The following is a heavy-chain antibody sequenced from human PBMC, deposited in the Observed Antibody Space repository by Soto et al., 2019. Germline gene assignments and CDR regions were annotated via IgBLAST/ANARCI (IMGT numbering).Heavy chain of an antibody. Sequence: ASETLSLTCTVSGDSISSSTYYWGWIRQPPGKGLEWIGSIYYSGSTHYNPSLKSRVTISVDTSNNHFSLKLSSVTAADAAVYYCARHERLSHMDVWGKGTTVTVSS. CDR2: IYYSGST. D-gene: IGHD3-10*01. CDR3: ARHERLSHMDV. CDR1: GDSISSSTYY. V-gene: IGHV4-39*01. J-gene: IGHJ6*03.